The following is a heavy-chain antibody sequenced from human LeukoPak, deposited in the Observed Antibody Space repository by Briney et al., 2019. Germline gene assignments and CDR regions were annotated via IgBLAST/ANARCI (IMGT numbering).Heavy chain of an antibody. Sequence: PSETLSLTCTVSGGSINSYYWSWIRQPPGKGLEWIGYIYYSGSTNYNPSLKSRVTISVDTSKNQFSLKLSSVTAADTAVYYCARVTEYSGSYYSSAYFDYWGQGTLVTVSS. CDR3: ARVTEYSGSYYSSAYFDY. J-gene: IGHJ4*02. D-gene: IGHD1-26*01. V-gene: IGHV4-59*01. CDR2: IYYSGST. CDR1: GGSINSYY.